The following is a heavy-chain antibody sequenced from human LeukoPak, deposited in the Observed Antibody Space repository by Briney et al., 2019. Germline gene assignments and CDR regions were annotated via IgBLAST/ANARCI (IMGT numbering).Heavy chain of an antibody. CDR3: ARAHRIAVAGALGY. J-gene: IGHJ4*02. CDR1: GYTFTGYY. Sequence: ASVKVSCKASGYTFTGYYMHWVRQATGQGLEWMGWMNPNSGNTGYAQKFQGRVTMTRNTSISTAYMELSSLRSEDTAVYYCARAHRIAVAGALGYWGQGTLVTVSS. V-gene: IGHV1-8*02. D-gene: IGHD6-19*01. CDR2: MNPNSGNT.